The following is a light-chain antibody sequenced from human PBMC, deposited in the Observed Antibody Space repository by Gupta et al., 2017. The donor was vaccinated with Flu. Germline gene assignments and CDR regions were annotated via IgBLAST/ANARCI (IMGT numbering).Light chain of an antibody. CDR3: AAWDDSLSGGV. CDR1: SSNSGSNY. V-gene: IGLV1-47*01. CDR2: RNS. J-gene: IGLJ3*02. Sequence: RVTISCSGGSSNSGSNYVYWYQQHPGTTPKLLIYRNSQRPSGVPDRFSGSKSGTSAALAISGLQSEDEADYYCAAWDDSLSGGVFGGGTKLTVL.